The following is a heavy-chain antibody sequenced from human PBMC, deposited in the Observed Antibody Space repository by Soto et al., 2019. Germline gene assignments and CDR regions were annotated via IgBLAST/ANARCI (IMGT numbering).Heavy chain of an antibody. CDR2: IYHTGTT. D-gene: IGHD6-13*01. CDR1: GGSINSGGYS. CDR3: ARQGAAGNWFDP. Sequence: PSETLSLTCTVSGGSINSGGYSWTWIRQPPGKGMEWIGFIYHTGTTYYNPSLKSRVTISVYRSKNQFSLKLNSVTAADTVVYYCARQGAAGNWFDPWGQGTLVTVSS. V-gene: IGHV4-30-2*01. J-gene: IGHJ5*02.